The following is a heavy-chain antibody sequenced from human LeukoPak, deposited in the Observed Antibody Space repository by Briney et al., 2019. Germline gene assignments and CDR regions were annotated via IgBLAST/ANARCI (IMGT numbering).Heavy chain of an antibody. CDR3: ASLGAESDAFDI. Sequence: GGSLRLSCAASGFTFSSYWMSWVRQAPGKGLEWVANIKQDGSEKYYADSVKGRFTISRDNSKNTLYLQMNSLRAEDTAVYYCASLGAESDAFDIWGQGTMVTVSS. CDR1: GFTFSSYW. J-gene: IGHJ3*02. D-gene: IGHD1-26*01. V-gene: IGHV3-7*01. CDR2: IKQDGSEK.